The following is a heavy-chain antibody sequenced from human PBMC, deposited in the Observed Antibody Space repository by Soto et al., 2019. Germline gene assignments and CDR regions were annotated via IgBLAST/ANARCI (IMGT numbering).Heavy chain of an antibody. CDR3: ARAHAGTYGDYPPYYYYYGMDV. CDR1: GGTFSRYA. J-gene: IGHJ6*02. CDR2: IIPIFGTA. V-gene: IGHV1-69*13. D-gene: IGHD4-17*01. Sequence: SVKVSCKASGGTFSRYAISWVRQAPGQGLEWMGGIIPIFGTANYAQKFQGRVTITADESTSTAYMELSSLRSEDTAVYYCARAHAGTYGDYPPYYYYYGMDVWGQGTTVTVSS.